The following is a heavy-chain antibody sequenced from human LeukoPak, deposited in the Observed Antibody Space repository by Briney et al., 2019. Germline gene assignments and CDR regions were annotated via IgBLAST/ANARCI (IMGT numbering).Heavy chain of an antibody. J-gene: IGHJ2*01. D-gene: IGHD7-27*01. CDR3: ARVKLGIEGMGFDL. Sequence: PGGSLRLSCSASGFTFSSYSMNWVRQAPGKGLEWVSSISSSSSYIYYADSVKGRFTISRDNAKNSLYLQMNSLRAEDTAVYYCARVKLGIEGMGFDLWGRGTLVTVSS. V-gene: IGHV3-21*01. CDR2: ISSSSSYI. CDR1: GFTFSSYS.